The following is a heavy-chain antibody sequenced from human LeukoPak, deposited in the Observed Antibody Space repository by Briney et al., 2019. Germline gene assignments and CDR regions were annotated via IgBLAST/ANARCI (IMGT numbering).Heavy chain of an antibody. D-gene: IGHD2-15*01. V-gene: IGHV4-34*01. CDR2: INHSGST. J-gene: IGHJ4*02. CDR1: GGSFSGYY. Sequence: SETLSLTCAVYGGSFSGYYWRWIRQPPGKGLEWIGEINHSGSTHYNPSLKSRVTISVDTPKNQFSLKLSSVTAADTAVYYCARRTRYCSGGSCYSYKTYYFDYWGQGTLVTVSS. CDR3: ARRTRYCSGGSCYSYKTYYFDY.